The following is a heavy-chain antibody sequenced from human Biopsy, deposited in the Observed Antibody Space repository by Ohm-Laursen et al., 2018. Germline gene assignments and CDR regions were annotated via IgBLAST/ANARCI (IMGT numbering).Heavy chain of an antibody. J-gene: IGHJ6*02. CDR2: VNPNNGDK. CDR3: ARGPLGPLLEWLLFQTSIDV. CDR1: GYTFIDYY. V-gene: IGHV1-2*07. D-gene: IGHD3-3*01. Sequence: ASVKVSCKASGYTFIDYYVHWVRQAPGQGLEWMGWVNPNNGDKKFAPDFQGRLTMTRDKSISTAYMELIRLRSDDTAVYYCARGPLGPLLEWLLFQTSIDVWGQGTTVTVSS.